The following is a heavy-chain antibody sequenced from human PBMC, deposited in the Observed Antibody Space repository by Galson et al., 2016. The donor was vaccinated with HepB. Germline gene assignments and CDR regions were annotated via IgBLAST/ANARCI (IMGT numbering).Heavy chain of an antibody. J-gene: IGHJ3*02. V-gene: IGHV1-24*01. CDR2: FDPEDGET. CDR1: GYTLTALS. D-gene: IGHD6-13*01. Sequence: SCKVSGYTLTALSMHWVRQAPGKGLEWMGGFDPEDGETIYAQKFQGRVTMTEDKSTDTAYMELSSLRSEDTAVYYCATGRRAAADLDAFDIWGQGTMVTVSS. CDR3: ATGRRAAADLDAFDI.